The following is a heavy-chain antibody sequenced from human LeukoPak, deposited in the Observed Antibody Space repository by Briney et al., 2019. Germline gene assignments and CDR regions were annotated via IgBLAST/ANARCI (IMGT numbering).Heavy chain of an antibody. Sequence: SETLSLTCTVSGGSISSYYWSWIRQPPGKGLEWIGYISYSGSTFYIPSLQSRVTISVDTSKSHFSLQLSSVTSADTAVYYCARSDGVGAGYYYYGVDVWGLGTTVTVSS. CDR3: ARSDGVGAGYYYYGVDV. V-gene: IGHV4-59*01. D-gene: IGHD1-26*01. CDR1: GGSISSYY. CDR2: ISYSGST. J-gene: IGHJ6*02.